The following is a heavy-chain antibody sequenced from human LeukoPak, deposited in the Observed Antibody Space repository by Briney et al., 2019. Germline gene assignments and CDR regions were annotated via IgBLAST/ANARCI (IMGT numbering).Heavy chain of an antibody. CDR1: GFPFGDYA. CDR2: IRSAVYGGTT. CDR3: SRIGNAGIDY. V-gene: IGHV3-49*03. D-gene: IGHD3-10*01. J-gene: IGHJ4*02. Sequence: GGSLRLSCAAGGFPFGDYALSWFRQAPGKGLNWVGYIRSAVYGGTTETAASLKDRFTVSRDDSKSVVYLQMSSLKTDDTAIYYRSRIGNAGIDYWGQGTLVTVSS.